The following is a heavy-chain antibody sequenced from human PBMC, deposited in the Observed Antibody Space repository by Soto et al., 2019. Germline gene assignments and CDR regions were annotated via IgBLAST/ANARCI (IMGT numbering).Heavy chain of an antibody. CDR3: ATDSGMVVVPVARKWGFDP. D-gene: IGHD2-2*01. CDR1: GYTLTELS. J-gene: IGHJ5*02. Sequence: ASVKVSCKVSGYTLTELSMHWVRQAPGKGLEWMGGYDPEDGETIYAQKFQGRVTMTEDTSTDTAYMELRSLRSEDTAVYYCATDSGMVVVPVARKWGFDPWGLGTLVTVSS. CDR2: YDPEDGET. V-gene: IGHV1-24*01.